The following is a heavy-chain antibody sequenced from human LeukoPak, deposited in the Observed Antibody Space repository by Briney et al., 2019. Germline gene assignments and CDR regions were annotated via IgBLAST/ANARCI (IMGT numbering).Heavy chain of an antibody. CDR3: AKDEGQQQLEHYFDY. Sequence: GESLRLSCAASGFPLRSYAMSWVRQAPGKGLEWVSVISGTGDSTYYADSVKGRFTISRDNSKNTLYLQMNSLRAEATAVYYCAKDEGQQQLEHYFDYWGQGTLVTVSS. CDR2: ISGTGDST. D-gene: IGHD6-13*01. J-gene: IGHJ4*02. V-gene: IGHV3-23*01. CDR1: GFPLRSYA.